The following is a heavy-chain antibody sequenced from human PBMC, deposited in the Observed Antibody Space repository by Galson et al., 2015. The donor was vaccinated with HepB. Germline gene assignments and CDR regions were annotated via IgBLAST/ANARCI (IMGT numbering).Heavy chain of an antibody. CDR2: ISDTSSYI. CDR3: ARHWDYYGSGSYYGH. D-gene: IGHD3-10*01. CDR1: GFTFSDYS. J-gene: IGHJ4*02. V-gene: IGHV3-21*01. Sequence: SLRLSCAASGFTFSDYSMNWVRQAPGMGLEWVSSISDTSSYIYYTDSVEGRFTISRDNAKNSLYLQMNSLRAEDTAVYYCARHWDYYGSGSYYGHWGQGTLVTVSS.